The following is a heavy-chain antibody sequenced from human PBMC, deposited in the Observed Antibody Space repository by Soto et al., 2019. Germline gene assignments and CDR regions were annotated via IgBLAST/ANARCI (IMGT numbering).Heavy chain of an antibody. CDR3: ASRYSGYAYYFDY. V-gene: IGHV4-39*01. D-gene: IGHD5-12*01. CDR2: IYYTGST. CDR1: GGSISSSSYY. Sequence: PSETLSLTCTVSGGSISSSSYYWGWIRQPPGKGLEWIGSIYYTGSTYYNPSLKSRVTMSVDTSNNQFSLKLSSVTAADTAVYYCASRYSGYAYYFDYWGQGTLVTVSS. J-gene: IGHJ4*02.